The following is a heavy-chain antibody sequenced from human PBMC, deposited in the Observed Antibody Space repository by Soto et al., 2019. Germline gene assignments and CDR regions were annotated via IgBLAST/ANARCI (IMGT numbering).Heavy chain of an antibody. CDR2: INSRGDNT. Sequence: GGSLRLSCAASGFTFSSHVMSWVRQAPGKGPEWVSSINSRGDNTYYAGSVRGRFTISRDNSKSTLYLQMNSLRAEDTAVYYCGNGLENQYNYDYWGQGTLFTVSS. J-gene: IGHJ4*02. CDR1: GFTFSSHV. CDR3: GNGLENQYNYDY. V-gene: IGHV3-23*01. D-gene: IGHD3-3*01.